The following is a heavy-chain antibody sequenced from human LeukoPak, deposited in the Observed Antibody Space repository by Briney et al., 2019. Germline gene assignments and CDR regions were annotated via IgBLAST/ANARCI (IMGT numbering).Heavy chain of an antibody. CDR3: ARHRGNKRWLQLSRYYYYMDV. Sequence: PSETLSLTCVVYGESFSGYYWTWIRQPPGKGLEWIGEIIDTGSTYYNPSLKSRVTISVDTSKNQFSLKLSSVTAADTAVYYCARHRGNKRWLQLSRYYYYMDVWGKGTTVTISS. V-gene: IGHV4-34*12. CDR1: GESFSGYY. D-gene: IGHD5-24*01. CDR2: IIDTGST. J-gene: IGHJ6*03.